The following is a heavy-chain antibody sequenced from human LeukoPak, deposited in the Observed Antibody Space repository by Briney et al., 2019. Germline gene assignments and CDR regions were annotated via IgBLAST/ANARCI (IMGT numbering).Heavy chain of an antibody. V-gene: IGHV4-30-2*01. CDR2: ISRSGNT. D-gene: IGHD6-6*01. CDR3: ARSNLEYSSSSGLNY. Sequence: PSETLSLTCTVSGGSISSGGFYWSWIRQPPGKGLEWIGYISRSGNTYYNPSLKSRVTISVDMSKNQFSLNLSSVTAADTAVYYCARSNLEYSSSSGLNYWGQGTLVTVSS. CDR1: GGSISSGGFY. J-gene: IGHJ4*02.